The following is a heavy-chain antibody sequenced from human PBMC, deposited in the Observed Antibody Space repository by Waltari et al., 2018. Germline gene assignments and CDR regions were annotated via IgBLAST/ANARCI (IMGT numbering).Heavy chain of an antibody. V-gene: IGHV3-23*01. CDR1: GFTFSSYA. CDR2: LSGSGGST. CDR3: AKLLVTTVVWAFDY. J-gene: IGHJ4*02. D-gene: IGHD4-17*01. Sequence: EVQLLESGGGLVQPGGSLRLSCAASGFTFSSYAMSWVRQAPGKGLEWVSALSGSGGSTYYADAGKGRFTITRDNSKNTLYMKMNSLRAEDTAVYYCAKLLVTTVVWAFDYWGQGTLVTVST.